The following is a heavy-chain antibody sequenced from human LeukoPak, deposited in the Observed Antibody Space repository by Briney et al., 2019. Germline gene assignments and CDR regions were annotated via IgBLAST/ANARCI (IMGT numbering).Heavy chain of an antibody. CDR1: GFTFDDYG. CDR3: ASGKFPFNSDISPVGSPYYNYYFYMDV. J-gene: IGHJ6*03. V-gene: IGHV3-20*04. Sequence: PGGSLRLSCAASGFTFDDYGMSWVRQAPGKGLEWVSGINWNGGSTGYADSVKGRFTISRDNSKNSLYLQMTSLTTEDTALYYCASGKFPFNSDISPVGSPYYNYYFYMDVWGKGTTVTVSS. CDR2: INWNGGST. D-gene: IGHD3-22*01.